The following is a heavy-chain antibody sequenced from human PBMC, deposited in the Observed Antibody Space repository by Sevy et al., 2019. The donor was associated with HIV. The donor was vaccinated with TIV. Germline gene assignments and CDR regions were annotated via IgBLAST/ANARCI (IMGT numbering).Heavy chain of an antibody. CDR1: GDSVSSNNAA. D-gene: IGHD1-20*01. CDR2: TFYRSNWYN. J-gene: IGHJ6*02. Sequence: SQTLSLTCAISGDSVSSNNAAWNWIRQSPSRGLEWLGRTFYRSNWYNDYAVSLKGRITINPDTSKNQLSLQLTSGTPEDTAVYYCARDGLTYGAMDVWGQGTTVTVSS. V-gene: IGHV6-1*01. CDR3: ARDGLTYGAMDV.